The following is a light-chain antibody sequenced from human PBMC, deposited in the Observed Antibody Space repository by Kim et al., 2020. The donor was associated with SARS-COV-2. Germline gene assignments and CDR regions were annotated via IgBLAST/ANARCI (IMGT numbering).Light chain of an antibody. CDR3: QPYDRSLIAYV. CDR2: GNI. CDR1: SSNVGAGFD. Sequence: TLSCTGSSSNVGAGFDAHWYQQLPGTAPKRLSYGNINRPSGVPDRFSGSKSGTSASLTITGLQAEDEADYYCQPYDRSLIAYVFGTGTKVTVL. V-gene: IGLV1-40*01. J-gene: IGLJ1*01.